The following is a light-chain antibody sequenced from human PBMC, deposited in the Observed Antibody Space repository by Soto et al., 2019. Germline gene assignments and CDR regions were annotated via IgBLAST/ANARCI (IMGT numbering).Light chain of an antibody. CDR2: ASS. V-gene: IGLV2-14*01. CDR1: SSDVGSYNY. CDR3: SSYTSGSSLYG. J-gene: IGLJ1*01. Sequence: QSVLTQPASVSGSPGQSITISCTGTSSDVGSYNYVSWYQHHPGKAPRLMIYASSNRPSGVSHRFSGSRSGDTASLTISGLQAEDESYYYCSSYTSGSSLYGVVTGTKV.